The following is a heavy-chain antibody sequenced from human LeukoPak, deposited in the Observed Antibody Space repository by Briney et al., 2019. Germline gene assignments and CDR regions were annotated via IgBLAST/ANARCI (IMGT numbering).Heavy chain of an antibody. V-gene: IGHV1-18*01. J-gene: IGHJ4*02. CDR2: ISAYNGNT. Sequence: ASVKVSCKASGYTFTSYGISWVRQAPGQGLEWMGWISAYNGNTNYAQKLQGRVTMTTDTSTSTAYMELRSLRSDDTAVYYCARDLKNYYGSGSCSDYWGQGTLVTVSS. CDR1: GYTFTSYG. D-gene: IGHD3-10*01. CDR3: ARDLKNYYGSGSCSDY.